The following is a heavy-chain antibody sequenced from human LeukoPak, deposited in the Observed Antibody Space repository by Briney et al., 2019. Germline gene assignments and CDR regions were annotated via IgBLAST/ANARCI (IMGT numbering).Heavy chain of an antibody. J-gene: IGHJ4*02. CDR1: GFTFSNYG. CDR3: ARQQGGGSFRIFDS. CDR2: ISGSGDTL. V-gene: IGHV3-23*01. D-gene: IGHD3-16*02. Sequence: GGSLRLSCAASGFTFSNYGMNWVRQAPGKGLEWVSGISGSGDTLYYADSVKRRFTISRDNSKNTLYLQINSLRAEETAVYYCARQQGGGSFRIFDSWGQGTLVTVSS.